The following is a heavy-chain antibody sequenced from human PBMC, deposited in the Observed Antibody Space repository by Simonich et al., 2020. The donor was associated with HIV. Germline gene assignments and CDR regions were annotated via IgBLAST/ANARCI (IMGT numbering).Heavy chain of an antibody. CDR2: YNPNTGNP. CDR1: GYTFTTYT. V-gene: IGHV7-4-1*02. Sequence: QVQLVQSGSELKMPGASVKVSCKASGYTFTTYTMNWVRQAPGQGLEGMGWYNPNTGNPTYAQGFTGRFVFSLDTSVSTSYLQISSLKAEDTAVYYCARDGRYYGMDVWGQGTTVTVSS. J-gene: IGHJ6*02. CDR3: ARDGRYYGMDV.